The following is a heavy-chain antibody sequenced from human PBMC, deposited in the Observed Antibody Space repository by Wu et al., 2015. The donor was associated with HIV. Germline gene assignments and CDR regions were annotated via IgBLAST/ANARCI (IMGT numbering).Heavy chain of an antibody. V-gene: IGHV1-2*02. CDR1: GYTFTGYY. J-gene: IGHJ6*03. CDR3: ARDFSDVVPAAMFYYYMDV. CDR2: INPNSGGT. Sequence: QVQLVQSGAEVKKPGSSVKVSCKASGYTFTGYYMHWVRQAPGQGLEWMGWINPNSGGTNYAQKFQGRVTMTRDTSISTAYMELSRLRSDDTAVYYCARDFSDVVPAAMFYYYMDVWGKGTTVTVSS. D-gene: IGHD2-2*01.